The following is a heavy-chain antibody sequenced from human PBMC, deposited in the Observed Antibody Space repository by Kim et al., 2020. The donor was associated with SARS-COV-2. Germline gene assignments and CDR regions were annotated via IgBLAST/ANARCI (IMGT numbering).Heavy chain of an antibody. CDR2: ITGSSIYI. CDR1: GFAFSRSS. Sequence: GGSLRLSCAASGFAFSRSSMNWVRQAPGKGLEWVSSITGSSIYIYYADSVKGRITISRDNAKNSLYLQINSLRAEDTAVYYCAGGFSSSSSGPIDYWGQG. J-gene: IGHJ4*02. D-gene: IGHD6-6*01. V-gene: IGHV3-21*01. CDR3: AGGFSSSSSGPIDY.